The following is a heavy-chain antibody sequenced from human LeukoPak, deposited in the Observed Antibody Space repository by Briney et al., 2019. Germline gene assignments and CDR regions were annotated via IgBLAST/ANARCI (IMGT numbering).Heavy chain of an antibody. CDR1: VDSFSGYY. Sequence: SETLSLTCAVYVDSFSGYYWTWIRQPPGKGLERIGEITHSGSTKYNPSLKSRVTISVDTSKNQFSLKLMSVTAADSAVYYCARATTITHNFDYWGQGTLVTVSS. D-gene: IGHD4-11*01. V-gene: IGHV4-34*01. CDR2: ITHSGST. CDR3: ARATTITHNFDY. J-gene: IGHJ4*02.